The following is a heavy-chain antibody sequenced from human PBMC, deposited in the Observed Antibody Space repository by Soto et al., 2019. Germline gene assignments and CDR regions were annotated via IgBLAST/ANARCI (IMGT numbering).Heavy chain of an antibody. CDR2: IIPIFGTA. CDR3: ARGTIAAADYSFDP. V-gene: IGHV1-69*13. D-gene: IGHD6-13*01. CDR1: GGTFSSYA. J-gene: IGHJ5*02. Sequence: GASVKVSCKASGGTFSSYAISWVRQAPGQGLEWMGGIIPIFGTANYAQKFQGRVTITADESTSTAYMELSSLRSEDTAVYCCARGTIAAADYSFDPWGQGTQVTVSS.